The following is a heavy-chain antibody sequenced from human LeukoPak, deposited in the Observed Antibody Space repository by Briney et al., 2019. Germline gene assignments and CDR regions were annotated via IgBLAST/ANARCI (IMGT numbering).Heavy chain of an antibody. CDR3: ARLPYCSSTSCCLNWFDP. CDR2: IIPIFGTA. J-gene: IGHJ5*02. Sequence: SVKVSCKAFGGTLSSYAISWVRQAPGQGLEWMGGIIPIFGTANYAQKFQGRVTITADKSTSTAYMELSSLRSEDTAVYYCARLPYCSSTSCCLNWFDPWGQGTLVTVSS. D-gene: IGHD2-2*01. V-gene: IGHV1-69*06. CDR1: GGTLSSYA.